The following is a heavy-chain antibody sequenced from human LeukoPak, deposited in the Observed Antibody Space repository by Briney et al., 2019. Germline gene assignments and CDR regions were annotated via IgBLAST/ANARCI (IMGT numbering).Heavy chain of an antibody. Sequence: SVKVSCKASGGTFSSYAISWVRQAPGQGLEWMGGIIPIFGTANYAQKFQGRVTITADKSTSTAYMELSSLRSEDTAVYYCARVGDCYYYYMDVWGKGTTVTVSS. V-gene: IGHV1-69*06. J-gene: IGHJ6*03. CDR1: GGTFSSYA. CDR2: IIPIFGTA. CDR3: ARVGDCYYYYMDV.